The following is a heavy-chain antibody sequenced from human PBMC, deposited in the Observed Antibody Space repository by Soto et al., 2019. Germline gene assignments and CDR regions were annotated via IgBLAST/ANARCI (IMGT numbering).Heavy chain of an antibody. CDR2: IWYDGSNK. CDR1: GFTFSSYG. D-gene: IGHD2-8*01. V-gene: IGHV3-33*01. J-gene: IGHJ3*02. Sequence: PGGSLRLSCAASGFTFSSYGMHWVRQAPGKGLEWVAVIWYDGSNKYYADSVKGRFTISRDNSKNTLYLQMNRLRAEDTAMYYCARDRNVLMVYAIRSAFDIRGQGTMVTVSS. CDR3: ARDRNVLMVYAIRSAFDI.